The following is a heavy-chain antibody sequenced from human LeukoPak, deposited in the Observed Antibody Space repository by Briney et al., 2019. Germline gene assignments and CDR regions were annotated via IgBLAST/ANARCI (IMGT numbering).Heavy chain of an antibody. CDR3: ARVSWFGELFGAFDI. J-gene: IGHJ3*02. V-gene: IGHV4-34*01. D-gene: IGHD3-10*01. CDR1: GGSFSGYY. CDR2: INHSGST. Sequence: SETLSLTCAVYGGSFSGYYWSWIRQPPGKGLEWIGEINHSGSTNYNPSLKSRVTISVDTSKNQFSLKLSSVTAADTAVYYCARVSWFGELFGAFDIWGQGTMVTVSS.